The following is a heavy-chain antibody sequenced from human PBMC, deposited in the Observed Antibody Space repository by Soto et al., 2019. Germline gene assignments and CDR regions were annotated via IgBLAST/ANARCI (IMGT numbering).Heavy chain of an antibody. V-gene: IGHV3-7*05. D-gene: IGHD6-13*01. CDR2: IKQDGSEK. CDR3: ARDRDSSSWYRASIYYYYYYGMDV. J-gene: IGHJ6*02. Sequence: EVQLVESGGGLVQPGGSLRLSCAASGFTFSSYWMSWVRQAPGKGLEWVANIKQDGSEKYYVDSVKGRFTISRDNAKNSLYLQMNSLRAEDTAVYYCARDRDSSSWYRASIYYYYYYGMDVWGQGTTVTVSS. CDR1: GFTFSSYW.